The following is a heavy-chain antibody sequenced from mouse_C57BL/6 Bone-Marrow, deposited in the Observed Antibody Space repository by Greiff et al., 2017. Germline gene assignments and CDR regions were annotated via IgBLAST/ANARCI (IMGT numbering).Heavy chain of an antibody. CDR1: GYTFTEYT. Sequence: QVQLKQSGAELVKPGASVKLSCKASGYTFTEYTIHWVKQRSGQGLEWIGWFYPGSGSIKYNEKFKDKATLTADTSSSTVYMELSRLTSEDSAVYFCARHGYYYGSSTYWYFDVWGTGTTVTVSS. CDR3: ARHGYYYGSSTYWYFDV. V-gene: IGHV1-62-2*01. CDR2: FYPGSGSI. D-gene: IGHD1-1*01. J-gene: IGHJ1*03.